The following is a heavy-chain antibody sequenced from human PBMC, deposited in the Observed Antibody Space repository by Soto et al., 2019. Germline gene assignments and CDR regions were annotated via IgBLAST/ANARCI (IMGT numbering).Heavy chain of an antibody. Sequence: GGSLRLSCAASGFTFSNWWMHWVRQTPGRGLVWVSHINGDGSTTNYADSVKGRFSISRDNAKNTLYLQMSSLRAEDTGVYYCARDYISGSPNYWGQGTLVTVSS. V-gene: IGHV3-74*01. CDR3: ARDYISGSPNY. CDR2: INGDGSTT. CDR1: GFTFSNWW. J-gene: IGHJ4*02. D-gene: IGHD5-12*01.